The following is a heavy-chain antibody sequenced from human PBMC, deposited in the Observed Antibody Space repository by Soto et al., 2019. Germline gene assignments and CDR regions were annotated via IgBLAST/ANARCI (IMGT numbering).Heavy chain of an antibody. CDR3: ARDPLHYDILSGYSTNYFDI. Sequence: GGSLRLSCAASGFTFSDYGMHWVRQAPGKGLEWVAVIWYDGSNKYYADSVKGRFTISRDNSKNTLYLQMNSLRAEDTAVSYCARDPLHYDILSGYSTNYFDIWGQGXLITVSS. CDR2: IWYDGSNK. J-gene: IGHJ4*01. V-gene: IGHV3-33*01. D-gene: IGHD3-9*01. CDR1: GFTFSDYG.